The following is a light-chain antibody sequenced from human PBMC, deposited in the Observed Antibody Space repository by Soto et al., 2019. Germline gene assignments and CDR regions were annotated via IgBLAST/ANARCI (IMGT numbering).Light chain of an antibody. CDR1: QSITFY. CDR2: AAS. V-gene: IGKV1-39*01. J-gene: IGKJ3*01. CDR3: QQSSTALFT. Sequence: DIQMTQSPSSLSASVGDRVTITCRASQSITFYLNWYQQKPGKAPKLLIYAASSLQSGVPSRFSGSVYVTYFTLTISTLQPEEFATYYCQQSSTALFTFGPGTKVDIK.